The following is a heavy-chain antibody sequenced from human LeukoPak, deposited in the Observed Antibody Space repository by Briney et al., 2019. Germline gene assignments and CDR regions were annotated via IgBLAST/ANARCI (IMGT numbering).Heavy chain of an antibody. CDR2: VSSNGGST. CDR1: GFTFSSYA. V-gene: IGHV3-64*01. CDR3: ARGKGYTYGQTSAFDY. Sequence: GGSPRLSCAASGFTFSSYAMHWVRQAPGKGLEYVSAVSSNGGSTYYANSVKGRFTISRDNSKNTLYLQMGGLRAEDMAVYYCARGKGYTYGQTSAFDYWGQGTLVTVSS. J-gene: IGHJ4*02. D-gene: IGHD5-18*01.